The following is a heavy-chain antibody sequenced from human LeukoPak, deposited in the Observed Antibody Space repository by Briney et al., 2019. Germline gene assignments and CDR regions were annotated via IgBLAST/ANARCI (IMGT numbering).Heavy chain of an antibody. J-gene: IGHJ6*02. CDR1: GYTFTSYD. Sequence: ASVKVSCKASGYTFTSYDINWVRQATGQGLEWMGWMNPNSGNTGYAQKFQGRVTMTRNTSISTAYMELSSLRSEDTAVYYCARSKVLLWFGEGVNYGMDVWGQGTTVTVSS. V-gene: IGHV1-8*01. D-gene: IGHD3-10*01. CDR2: MNPNSGNT. CDR3: ARSKVLLWFGEGVNYGMDV.